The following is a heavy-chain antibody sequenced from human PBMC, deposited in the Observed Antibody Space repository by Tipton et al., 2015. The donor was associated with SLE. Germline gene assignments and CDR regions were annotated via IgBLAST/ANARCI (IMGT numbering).Heavy chain of an antibody. V-gene: IGHV3-23*01. CDR2: ISGSGGGR. CDR1: GFTFTSFA. Sequence: SLRLSCAASGFTFTSFAMNWVRQAPGKGLEWVSSISGSGGGRYYADSVKGRFTISRDTSKNTLYLQMNNLRVEDTAIYYCAKASRGQYESWSGHFDEWGRGTLVTVSS. CDR3: AKASRGQYESWSGHFDE. J-gene: IGHJ4*02. D-gene: IGHD3-3*01.